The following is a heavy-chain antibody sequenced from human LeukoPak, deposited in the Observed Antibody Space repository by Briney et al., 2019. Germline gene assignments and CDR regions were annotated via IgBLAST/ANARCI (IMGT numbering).Heavy chain of an antibody. CDR3: ARHGKGVTYFYTFDI. Sequence: SQTLSLTCTVSGGSISSGDYYWSWIRQHPGKGLEWIGYVYASGATNSNPSLKSRVTISVDTSKNQFSLKLSSVTAADTAVYYCARHGKGVTYFYTFDIWGQGTVVAVSS. CDR1: GGSISSGDYY. V-gene: IGHV4-30-4*08. CDR2: VYASGAT. J-gene: IGHJ3*02. D-gene: IGHD2/OR15-2a*01.